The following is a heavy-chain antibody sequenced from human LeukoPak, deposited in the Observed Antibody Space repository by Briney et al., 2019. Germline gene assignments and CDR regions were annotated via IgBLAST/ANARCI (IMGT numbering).Heavy chain of an antibody. D-gene: IGHD1-26*01. Sequence: PSETLSLTCTVSGGSISSGSYYWSWIRQPAGKGLEWIGRIYTRGSTNYNPSLKSRVTISVDTSRNQFSLKLSSVTAADTAVYYCARAGASGSYYFSFDYWGQGTLVTVSS. CDR3: ARAGASGSYYFSFDY. CDR2: IYTRGST. CDR1: GGSISSGSYY. J-gene: IGHJ4*02. V-gene: IGHV4-61*02.